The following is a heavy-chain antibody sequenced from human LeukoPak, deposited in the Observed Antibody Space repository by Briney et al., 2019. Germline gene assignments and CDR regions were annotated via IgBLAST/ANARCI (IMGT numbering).Heavy chain of an antibody. CDR3: ARVGDMGGTHYYYGMDV. Sequence: ASVKVSCKASGYTFTSYGISWVRQARGQGLEWMGWISAYNGNTNYAQKLQGRVTMTTDTSTSTAYMELRSLRSDDTAVYYCARVGDMGGTHYYYGMDVWGQGTTVTVSS. J-gene: IGHJ6*02. V-gene: IGHV1-18*01. CDR2: ISAYNGNT. D-gene: IGHD1-1*01. CDR1: GYTFTSYG.